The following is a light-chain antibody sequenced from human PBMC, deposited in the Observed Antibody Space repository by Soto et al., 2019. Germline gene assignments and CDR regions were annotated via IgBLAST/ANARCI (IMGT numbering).Light chain of an antibody. CDR3: QHLNGYPRT. V-gene: IGKV1-9*01. CDR2: AAS. CDR1: RAISTN. Sequence: DIQLTQSPSFLSASVGDRVTITCRASRAISTNLAWYQQEPGKAPKLVIYAASTLQSGVPSRFSGSGSGTEFTLTISSLQPEDFATYYCQHLNGYPRTFGQGTKVDIK. J-gene: IGKJ1*01.